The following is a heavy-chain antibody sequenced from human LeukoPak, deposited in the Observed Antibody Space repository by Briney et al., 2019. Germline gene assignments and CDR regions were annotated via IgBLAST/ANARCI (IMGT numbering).Heavy chain of an antibody. J-gene: IGHJ4*02. V-gene: IGHV3-33*08. D-gene: IGHD6-19*01. CDR3: ARDSLPMAVTGPFDH. CDR2: IWFDGSNI. CDR1: GFTFSTYW. Sequence: GGSLRLSCAASGFTFSTYWVHWVRQAPGKGLEWVTSIWFDGSNIHYADSVKGRVIISRDNSKSALYLQMNSLRAEDTAIYYCARDSLPMAVTGPFDHWGQGALVTVSS.